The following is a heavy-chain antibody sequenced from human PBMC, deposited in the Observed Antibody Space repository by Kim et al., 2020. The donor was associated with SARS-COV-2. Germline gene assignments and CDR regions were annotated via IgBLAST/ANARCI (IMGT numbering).Heavy chain of an antibody. J-gene: IGHJ6*02. D-gene: IGHD5-18*01. CDR2: VFPRDSDT. V-gene: IGHV5-51*01. CDR3: ARSDTAINYYGLDV. Sequence: GESLKISCKGSGYSFTTYWIAWVRQMPGKGLEWMGIVFPRDSDTRYSPSFQGQVTISADKSVNTAYVQWNSLKASDSAMYYCARSDTAINYYGLDVWGQGTTVTVSS. CDR1: GYSFTTYW.